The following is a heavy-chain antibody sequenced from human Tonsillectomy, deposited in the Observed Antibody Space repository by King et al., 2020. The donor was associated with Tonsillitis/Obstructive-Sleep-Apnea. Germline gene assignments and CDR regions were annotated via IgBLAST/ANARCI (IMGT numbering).Heavy chain of an antibody. CDR2: IDPSDADA. CDR3: ARGGIGYDFAFDI. V-gene: IGHV5-10-1*01. CDR1: GYSFASYW. D-gene: IGHD5-12*01. Sequence: LQLVQSGAEVKEPGESLRISCKGSGYSFASYWINWVRQMRGKGLEWMGKIDPSDADANFSPSFQGHVTFSVDKSISTAHLQWSSLRASDNAMYYCARGGIGYDFAFDIWGQGTMVTVSS. J-gene: IGHJ3*02.